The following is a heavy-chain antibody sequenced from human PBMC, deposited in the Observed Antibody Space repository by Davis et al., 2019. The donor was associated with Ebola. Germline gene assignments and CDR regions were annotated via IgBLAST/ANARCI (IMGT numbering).Heavy chain of an antibody. CDR3: ATTPNCSAHTCYSRNDY. CDR1: GFYFPNSW. J-gene: IGHJ4*02. V-gene: IGHV3-7*01. Sequence: GSLRLSCAVSGFYFPNSWMHWVRQAPGAALEWVAYVNQDETEEAYVASVRGRFTISRDNTKNLLFLQMTNLRADDTAIYYCATTPNCSAHTCYSRNDYWGQGALVTVSS. CDR2: VNQDETEE. D-gene: IGHD2-21*02.